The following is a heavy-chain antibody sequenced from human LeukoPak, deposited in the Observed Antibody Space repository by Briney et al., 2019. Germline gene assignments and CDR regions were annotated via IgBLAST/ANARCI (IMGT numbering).Heavy chain of an antibody. CDR1: GITLSNYG. V-gene: IGHV3-23*01. Sequence: GGSLRLSCAVSGITLSNYGMSWVRQAPGKGLEWVAGISGNGGRTNYADAVKGRFTISRDNAKNTLFLQMNSLRVEDTAVYFCAKRGVVIRVILVGFHKEAYYFDSWGQGALVTVSS. CDR2: ISGNGGRT. CDR3: AKRGVVIRVILVGFHKEAYYFDS. D-gene: IGHD3-22*01. J-gene: IGHJ4*02.